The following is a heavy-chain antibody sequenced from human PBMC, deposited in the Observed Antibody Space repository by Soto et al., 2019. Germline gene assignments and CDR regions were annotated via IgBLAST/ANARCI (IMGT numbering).Heavy chain of an antibody. Sequence: PGESLKISCKGSGYSFTSYWISWVRQMPGKGLEWMGRIDPSDSYTNYSPSFQGHVTISADKSISTAYLQWSSLKASDTAMYYCARPSQGFDYYGRFDYWGQGTLVTVSS. CDR1: GYSFTSYW. D-gene: IGHD3-10*01. CDR2: IDPSDSYT. V-gene: IGHV5-10-1*01. CDR3: ARPSQGFDYYGRFDY. J-gene: IGHJ4*02.